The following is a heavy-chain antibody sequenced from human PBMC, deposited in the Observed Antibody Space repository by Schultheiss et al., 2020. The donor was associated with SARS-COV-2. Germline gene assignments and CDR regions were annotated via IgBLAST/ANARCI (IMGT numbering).Heavy chain of an antibody. D-gene: IGHD5-12*01. CDR2: IYHSGST. Sequence: ESLKISCTVSGGSISSYYWGWIRQPPGKGLEWIGSIYHSGSTYYNPSLKSRVTISVDTSKNQFSLKLSSVTAADTAVYYCAREGIVATIWGQGTLVTVSS. CDR3: AREGIVATI. V-gene: IGHV4-39*07. CDR1: GGSISSYY. J-gene: IGHJ4*02.